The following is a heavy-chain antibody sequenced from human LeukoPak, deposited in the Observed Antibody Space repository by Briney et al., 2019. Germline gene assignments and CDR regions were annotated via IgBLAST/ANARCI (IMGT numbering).Heavy chain of an antibody. J-gene: IGHJ4*02. CDR2: ISESGGST. Sequence: PGGSLRLSCAASGFTSSSYAMTWVRQAPGKGLEWVSSISESGGSTFYADSVKGRFTISRDNSKNTLYLQLNSLRAEDTAEYYCAKGSATGYFDYWGQGTLVTVSS. CDR1: GFTSSSYA. D-gene: IGHD3-10*01. V-gene: IGHV3-23*01. CDR3: AKGSATGYFDY.